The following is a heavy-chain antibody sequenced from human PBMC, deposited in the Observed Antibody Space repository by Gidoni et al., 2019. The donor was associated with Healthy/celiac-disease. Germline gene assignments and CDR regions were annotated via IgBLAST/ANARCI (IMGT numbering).Heavy chain of an antibody. CDR3: ARDGFRFLEWLFDY. V-gene: IGHV3-33*01. D-gene: IGHD3-3*01. CDR1: GFTFSIYG. CDR2: IYYDGSNK. Sequence: QVQLVESGGGVVQPGRSLRLSCAASGFTFSIYGMHWVRQAPGKGLGWVAVIYYDGSNKYYADSVKGRFTISRDNSKNTLYLQMNSLRAEDTAVYYCARDGFRFLEWLFDYWGQGTLVTVSS. J-gene: IGHJ4*02.